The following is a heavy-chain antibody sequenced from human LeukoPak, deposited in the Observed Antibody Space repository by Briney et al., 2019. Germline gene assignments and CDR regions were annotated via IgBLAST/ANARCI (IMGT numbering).Heavy chain of an antibody. CDR3: ARIERDGSGKPPYYYYYMDV. CDR1: GGSISSYH. CDR2: ISYSGYT. J-gene: IGHJ6*03. Sequence: KTSETLSLTCSVSGGSISSYHWSWIRQPPGKGLEWIGYISYSGYTNYNPSLQSRVPISLDRSKNQFSVKLTSVTAADTAVYYCARIERDGSGKPPYYYYYMDVWGKGTTVTVSS. D-gene: IGHD3-10*01. V-gene: IGHV4-59*01.